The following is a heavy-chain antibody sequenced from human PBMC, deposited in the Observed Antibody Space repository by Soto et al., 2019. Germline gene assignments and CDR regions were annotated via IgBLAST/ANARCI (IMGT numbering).Heavy chain of an antibody. Sequence: PSETLSLTCTVSGGSVSSGSYYWSWIRQPPGKGLEWIGYIYYSGSTNYNPSLKSRVTISVGTSKNQFSLKLSSVTAADTAMYYCARDRRVRTYYYYGMDVWGQGTTVTVS. CDR3: ARDRRVRTYYYYGMDV. J-gene: IGHJ6*02. CDR1: GGSVSSGSYY. CDR2: IYYSGST. V-gene: IGHV4-61*01. D-gene: IGHD1-7*01.